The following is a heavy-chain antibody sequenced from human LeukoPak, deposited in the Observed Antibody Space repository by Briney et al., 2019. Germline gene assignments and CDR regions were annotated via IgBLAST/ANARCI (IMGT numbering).Heavy chain of an antibody. Sequence: SGGSLRLSCTVSGFIVSSNYMSWVVQPPGKGLEWVSVIYSGGSTYYADSVKGRFTISRDNSKNTLYLQMNSLRAEDTAVYYCARDGGTGGYCSSATCSPFDYWGQGTLVTVSS. D-gene: IGHD2-2*01. CDR3: ARDGGTGGYCSSATCSPFDY. J-gene: IGHJ4*02. CDR1: GFIVSSNY. V-gene: IGHV3-53*01. CDR2: IYSGGST.